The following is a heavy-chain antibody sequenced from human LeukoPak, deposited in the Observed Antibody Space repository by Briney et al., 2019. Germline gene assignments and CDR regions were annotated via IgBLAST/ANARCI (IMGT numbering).Heavy chain of an antibody. V-gene: IGHV3-11*01. J-gene: IGHJ6*02. D-gene: IGHD3-10*01. CDR1: GFTFSDYF. Sequence: GGSLRLSCAASGFTFSDYFMTWIRQAPGKGLKWVSYISGSDSTIYYTDSVKGRFTISRDNAKNSLYLQMNSLRAEDTAVYYCARGLPGDGMDVWGQGTTVTVSS. CDR3: ARGLPGDGMDV. CDR2: ISGSDSTI.